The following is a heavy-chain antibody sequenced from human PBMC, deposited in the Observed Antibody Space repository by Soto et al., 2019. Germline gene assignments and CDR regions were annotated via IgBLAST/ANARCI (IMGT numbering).Heavy chain of an antibody. J-gene: IGHJ6*02. CDR1: GFTFTSYA. V-gene: IGHV3-23*01. CDR2: ISGSGGSE. CDR3: AKGDTTMITDYYAMDV. Sequence: WGSLRLSCAVSGFTFTSYAMSCVRQSPLKGLEWVSAISGSGGSEFYADSVRGRFTISRDNSKNTLYLQMKSLRAEDTALYYCAKGDTTMITDYYAMDVWGQGTTVTVSS. D-gene: IGHD5-18*01.